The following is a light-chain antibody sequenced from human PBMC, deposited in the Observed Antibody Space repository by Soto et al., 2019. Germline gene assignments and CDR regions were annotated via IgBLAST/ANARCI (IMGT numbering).Light chain of an antibody. V-gene: IGLV2-14*01. J-gene: IGLJ1*01. CDR2: DVS. Sequence: QSALTQPASVSGSPGQSITISCTGTSGDVGAYNYVSWYQQHPGKAPRLMIYDVSNRPSGASNRFSGSKSGNTASLTISGLQAEDEADYYCSSFTNTYSYVVGTGTKV. CDR3: SSFTNTYSYV. CDR1: SGDVGAYNY.